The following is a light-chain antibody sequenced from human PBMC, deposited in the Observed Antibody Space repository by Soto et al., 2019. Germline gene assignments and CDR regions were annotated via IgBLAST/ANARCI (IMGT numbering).Light chain of an antibody. CDR1: SSNLGAGYD. J-gene: IGLJ3*02. V-gene: IGLV1-40*01. CDR3: QAYDYSLTASV. Sequence: QSVLTQPPSVSGAPGQRVTLSCTGNSSNLGAGYDVHWYKQVPGAAHKLVIFGNRNRPSGVPERFSGSKSGTSASLAITGLQAEDEADYYCQAYDYSLTASVFGGGTKLTVL. CDR2: GNR.